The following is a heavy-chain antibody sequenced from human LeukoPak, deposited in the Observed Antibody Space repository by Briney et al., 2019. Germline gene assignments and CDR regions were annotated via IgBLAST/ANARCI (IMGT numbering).Heavy chain of an antibody. D-gene: IGHD3-22*01. CDR2: IYYSGST. V-gene: IGHV4-59*01. CDR3: ARTVVPDYYDSSGYLDY. J-gene: IGHJ4*02. Sequence: SETLSLTCTVSGGSISSYYWSWIRQPPGKGLERIGYIYYSGSTNYNPSLKSRVTISVDTSKNQFSLKLSSVTAADTAVYYCARTVVPDYYDSSGYLDYWGQGTLVTVSS. CDR1: GGSISSYY.